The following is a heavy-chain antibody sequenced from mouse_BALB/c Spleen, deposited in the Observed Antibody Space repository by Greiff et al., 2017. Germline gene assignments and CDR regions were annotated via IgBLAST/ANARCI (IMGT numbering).Heavy chain of an antibody. D-gene: IGHD1-1*01. J-gene: IGHJ2*01. Sequence: EVMLVESGGDLVKPGGSLKLSCAASGFTFSSYTMSWVRQTPEKRLEWVAYISNGGGSTYYPDTVKGRFTISRDNAKNTLYLQMSSLKSEDTAMYYCARRGSSYGYFDYWGQGTTLTVSS. V-gene: IGHV5-12-2*01. CDR3: ARRGSSYGYFDY. CDR2: ISNGGGST. CDR1: GFTFSSYT.